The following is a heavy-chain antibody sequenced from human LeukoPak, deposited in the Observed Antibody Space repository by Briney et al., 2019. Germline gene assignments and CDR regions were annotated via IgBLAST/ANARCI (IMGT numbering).Heavy chain of an antibody. CDR2: IYTSGST. D-gene: IGHD5-24*01. V-gene: IGHV4-61*02. J-gene: IGHJ4*02. CDR1: GGSISSGSYH. CDR3: ARLRDGYNGGVVDY. Sequence: SETLSLTCTVSGGSISSGSYHWSWIRQPAGKGLEWIGRIYTSGSTNYNPSLKSRVTISGDMSKNQFSLKLSSVTAADTAVYYCARLRDGYNGGVVDYWGQGTLVTVSS.